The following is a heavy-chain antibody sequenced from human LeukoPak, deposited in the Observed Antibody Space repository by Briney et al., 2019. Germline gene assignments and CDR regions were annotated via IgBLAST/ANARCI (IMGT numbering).Heavy chain of an antibody. CDR3: ARDQDDILTGPMDV. V-gene: IGHV3-48*01. J-gene: IGHJ6*02. Sequence: GGSLRLSCAASGFTFSSYSMHWVRQAPGKGLEWVSYISLSSSTIYYADSVKGRFTISRDNSKNTLYLQMNSLRAEDTAVYYCARDQDDILTGPMDVWGQGTTVTVSS. CDR2: ISLSSSTI. D-gene: IGHD3-9*01. CDR1: GFTFSSYS.